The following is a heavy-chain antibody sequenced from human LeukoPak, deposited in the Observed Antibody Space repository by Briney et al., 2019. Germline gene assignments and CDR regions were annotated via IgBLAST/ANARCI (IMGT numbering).Heavy chain of an antibody. CDR3: ARGDSSTWLGQDLEY. Sequence: GGSLRLSCVGSGFSFSDYAIHWVRQAPGKGLEYVEGINNNGGSTYFANSVKGRFTVSRDNSKRTLYLQMGSLSGEDVAVYYCARGDSSTWLGQDLEYWGQGTLVTVST. CDR2: INNNGGST. J-gene: IGHJ4*02. V-gene: IGHV3-64*01. CDR1: GFSFSDYA. D-gene: IGHD6-13*01.